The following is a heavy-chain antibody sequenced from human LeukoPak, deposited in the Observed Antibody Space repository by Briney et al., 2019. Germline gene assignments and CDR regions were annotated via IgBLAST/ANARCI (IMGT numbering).Heavy chain of an antibody. J-gene: IGHJ4*02. D-gene: IGHD3-3*01. CDR3: AKDSVFQPYYDFWSGYTGGDY. Sequence: AGRSLRLSCAASGFTFSSYGMHWVRQAPGKGLEWVAVIWYDGSNKYYADSVKGRFTISRDNSKNTLYLQMNSLRAEDTAVYYCAKDSVFQPYYDFWSGYTGGDYWGQGTLVTVSS. CDR2: IWYDGSNK. CDR1: GFTFSSYG. V-gene: IGHV3-33*06.